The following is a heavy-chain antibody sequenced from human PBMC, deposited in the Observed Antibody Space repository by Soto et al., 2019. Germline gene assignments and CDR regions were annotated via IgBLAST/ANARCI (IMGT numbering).Heavy chain of an antibody. Sequence: QVQLVESGGGVVQPGRSLRLSCAASGFTFTDYGMHWVRQAPGKGLEWLAVISYDENDKYYADSVKGRFTISRDNSKNTLYLHLNSLRAEDTAVYYCAKGTFVWSGYTAYWGQGALVTVSS. J-gene: IGHJ4*02. CDR3: AKGTFVWSGYTAY. CDR1: GFTFTDYG. V-gene: IGHV3-30*18. D-gene: IGHD3-3*01. CDR2: ISYDENDK.